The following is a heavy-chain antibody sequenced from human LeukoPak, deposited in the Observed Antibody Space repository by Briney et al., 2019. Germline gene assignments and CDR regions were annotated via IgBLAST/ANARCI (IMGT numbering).Heavy chain of an antibody. CDR3: ARGRVAYSAYYFDY. J-gene: IGHJ4*02. V-gene: IGHV4-59*01. CDR1: GDSITNYF. D-gene: IGHD2-15*01. CDR2: IYYTGNT. Sequence: SETLSLTCTVSGDSITNYFWSWLRQPPGRGLEWLGYIYYTGNTNYKPSLKSRVTISVDTSTNQFSLRLRSVTAADTAVYYCARGRVAYSAYYFDYWGRGTLVTVSS.